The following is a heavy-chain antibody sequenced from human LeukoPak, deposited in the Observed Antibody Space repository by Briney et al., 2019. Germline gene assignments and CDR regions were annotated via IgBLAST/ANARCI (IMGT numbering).Heavy chain of an antibody. CDR3: AKDVGIAVVYGMDV. J-gene: IGHJ6*02. CDR2: ISYDGSNK. CDR1: GFTFSSYG. D-gene: IGHD6-19*01. V-gene: IGHV3-30-3*02. Sequence: GGSLRLSCAASGFTFSSYGMHSVRQAPGKGLEWVAVISYDGSNKYYAESVKGRFTISRDNSKNTLYLQMNSLRAEDTAVYYCAKDVGIAVVYGMDVWGQGTTVTVSS.